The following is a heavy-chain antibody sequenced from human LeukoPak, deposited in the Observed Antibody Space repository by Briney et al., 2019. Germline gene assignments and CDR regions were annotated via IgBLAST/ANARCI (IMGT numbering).Heavy chain of an antibody. J-gene: IGHJ3*02. D-gene: IGHD3-22*01. CDR2: IYYSGST. Sequence: SETLSLTCTVSGGSISSGDYYWSWIRQPPGKGLEWIGYIYYSGSTYYNPSLKSRVTISVDTSKNQFSLKLSSVTAADTAVYYCARSAPDYYDSSGYLAFDIWGQGTIVTVSS. CDR3: ARSAPDYYDSSGYLAFDI. V-gene: IGHV4-30-4*08. CDR1: GGSISSGDYY.